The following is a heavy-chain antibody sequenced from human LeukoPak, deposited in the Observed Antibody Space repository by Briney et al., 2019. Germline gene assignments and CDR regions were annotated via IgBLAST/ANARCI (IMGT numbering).Heavy chain of an antibody. V-gene: IGHV3-21*01. CDR1: GFTFSSYS. J-gene: IGHJ4*02. CDR3: ARDSDYYDSSGYLSPFDY. Sequence: GSLRLSCAASGFTFSSYSMNWVRQAPGKGLEWVSSISSSSSYIYYADSVKGRFTISRDNAKNSLYLQMNSLRAEDTAVYYCARDSDYYDSSGYLSPFDYWGQGTLVTVSS. CDR2: ISSSSSYI. D-gene: IGHD3-22*01.